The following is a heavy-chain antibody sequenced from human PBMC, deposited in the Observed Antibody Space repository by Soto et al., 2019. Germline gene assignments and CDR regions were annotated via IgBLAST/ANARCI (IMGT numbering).Heavy chain of an antibody. CDR1: GFTFSRYW. Sequence: EVQLVESGGGLIQPGGSLRLSCAASGFTFSRYWVGGFRQAPGKGLARVANIKQDGSDKYYVDSVKGRFTISRDNAKNSRYLQMNSLRAEDTAVYYCERDYGDYVGGYYSYDMDVWGKWTTVTVSS. J-gene: IGHJ6*03. CDR3: ERDYGDYVGGYYSYDMDV. D-gene: IGHD4-17*01. CDR2: IKQDGSDK. V-gene: IGHV3-7*01.